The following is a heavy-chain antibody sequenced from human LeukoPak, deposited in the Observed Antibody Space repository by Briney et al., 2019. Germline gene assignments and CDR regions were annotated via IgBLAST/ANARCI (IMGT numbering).Heavy chain of an antibody. CDR1: GFTFSSYS. V-gene: IGHV3-21*01. Sequence: GGALRLSCAASGFTFSSYSMNWVRQAPGKGLEGVSSISSSSSYIYYADSVKGRFTVSRDNAKNSLYLQMNSLRAEDTAVYYCARDYYGSGSLDYWGQGTLVTVSS. CDR2: ISSSSSYI. J-gene: IGHJ4*02. CDR3: ARDYYGSGSLDY. D-gene: IGHD3-10*01.